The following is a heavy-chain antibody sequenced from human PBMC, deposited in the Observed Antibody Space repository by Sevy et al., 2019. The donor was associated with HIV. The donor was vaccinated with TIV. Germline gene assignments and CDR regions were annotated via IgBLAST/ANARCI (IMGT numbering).Heavy chain of an antibody. CDR3: ARGHSSSWYHY. Sequence: SETLSLTCTVSGGSISSYYWSWIRQPPGKGLEWIGYIYYSGSTNYNPSLKSRVTISVDTSKNQFSLKLSSMTAADTAVYYCARGHSSSWYHYWGQGTLVTVSS. CDR2: IYYSGST. D-gene: IGHD6-13*01. CDR1: GGSISSYY. J-gene: IGHJ4*02. V-gene: IGHV4-59*01.